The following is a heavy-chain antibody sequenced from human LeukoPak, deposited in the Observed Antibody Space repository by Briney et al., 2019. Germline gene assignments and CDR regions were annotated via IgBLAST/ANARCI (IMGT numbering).Heavy chain of an antibody. CDR2: ITGSGGNT. V-gene: IGHV3-23*01. J-gene: IGHJ4*02. CDR3: VRQGTVGEFDY. D-gene: IGHD1-26*01. CDR1: GFIFSNYA. Sequence: GGSLRLSCAASGFIFSNYAMGWGRQAPGKGLEWVSSITGSGGNTYYADSVKGRFTISRDNAKNTLYVQMNSLRAEDTAVYYCVRQGTVGEFDYWGQGTLVTVSS.